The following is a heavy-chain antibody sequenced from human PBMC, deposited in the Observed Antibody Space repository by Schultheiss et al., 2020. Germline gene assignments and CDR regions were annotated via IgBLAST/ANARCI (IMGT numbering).Heavy chain of an antibody. Sequence: GESLKISCAASGFTFSSYSMNWVRQAPGKGLEWVSYISSSSSTIYYADSVKGRFTISRDNSKNTLYLQMNSLRAEDTAVYYCAKIASQRSFDNWGPGTRVTVSS. J-gene: IGHJ4*02. CDR1: GFTFSSYS. V-gene: IGHV3-48*01. D-gene: IGHD5-24*01. CDR3: AKIASQRSFDN. CDR2: ISSSSSTI.